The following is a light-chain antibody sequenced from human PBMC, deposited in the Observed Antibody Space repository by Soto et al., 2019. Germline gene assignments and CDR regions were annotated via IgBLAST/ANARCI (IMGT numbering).Light chain of an antibody. CDR1: QGVTPAY. V-gene: IGKV3-20*01. CDR3: RQYGGSPLFT. J-gene: IGKJ3*01. CDR2: GAS. Sequence: EIVLTQSPGTLSLSPGERATLSCRASQGVTPAYLAWYQHKPGQAPRLLIYGASNRATGIPDRFSGSGSGTDFTLNISRVEGGDFAVYSCRQYGGSPLFTFGRGTGVDFK.